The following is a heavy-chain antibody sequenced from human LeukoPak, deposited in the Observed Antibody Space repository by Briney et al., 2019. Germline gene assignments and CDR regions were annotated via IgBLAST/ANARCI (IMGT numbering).Heavy chain of an antibody. J-gene: IGHJ4*02. CDR1: GGSINNDNYY. Sequence: SETLSLTCTVSGGSINNDNYYWGWIRQSPGKGLEWIGNIYYSGNSGNTYYNPSLKSRVTISVDTAKNQFSLSLSSVTAADTALYYCARLRDTGGYYFYYYFDSWGLGTLVSVSS. D-gene: IGHD3-22*01. CDR3: ARLRDTGGYYFYYYFDS. V-gene: IGHV4-39*01. CDR2: IYYSGNSGNT.